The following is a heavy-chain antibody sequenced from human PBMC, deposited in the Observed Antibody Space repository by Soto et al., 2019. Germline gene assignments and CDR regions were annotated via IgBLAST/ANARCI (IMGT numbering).Heavy chain of an antibody. J-gene: IGHJ5*02. CDR1: GFSLSTSGVG. CDR2: IYWDDDK. Sequence: SGPTLVNPTQTLTLTCTFSGFSLSTSGVGVGWIRQPPGKALEWLALIYWDDDKRYSPSLKSRLTITKDTSKNQVVLTMTNMDPVDTATYYCAHSRSDCSSTRCYRWFDPWGQGTLVTVSS. D-gene: IGHD2-2*01. V-gene: IGHV2-5*02. CDR3: AHSRSDCSSTRCYRWFDP.